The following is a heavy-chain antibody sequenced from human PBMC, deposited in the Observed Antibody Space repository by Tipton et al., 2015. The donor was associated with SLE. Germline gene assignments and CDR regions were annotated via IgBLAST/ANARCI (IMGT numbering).Heavy chain of an antibody. Sequence: LRLSCTVSGGSISSYYWSWIRRPPGKGLEWIGEINHSGSTNYNPSLKSRVTISVDTSKNQFSLKLSSVTAADTAVYYCARSKLGVRRLDYWGQGTLVTVSS. D-gene: IGHD7-27*01. CDR3: ARSKLGVRRLDY. J-gene: IGHJ4*02. CDR2: INHSGST. CDR1: GGSISSYY. V-gene: IGHV4-34*01.